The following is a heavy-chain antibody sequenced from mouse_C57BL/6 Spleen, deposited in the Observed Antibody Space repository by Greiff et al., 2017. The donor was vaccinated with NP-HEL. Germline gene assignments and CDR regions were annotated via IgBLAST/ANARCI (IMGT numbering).Heavy chain of an antibody. Sequence: EAGGGLVQPKGSLKLSCAASGFSFNTYAMNWVRQAPGKGLEWVARLRSKSNNYATYYADSVKDRFTISRDDSESMLYLQMNNLKTEDTAMYYCVRQDTTVGWYFDVWGTGTTVTVSS. J-gene: IGHJ1*03. CDR3: VRQDTTVGWYFDV. CDR1: GFSFNTYA. CDR2: LRSKSNNYAT. D-gene: IGHD1-1*01. V-gene: IGHV10-1*01.